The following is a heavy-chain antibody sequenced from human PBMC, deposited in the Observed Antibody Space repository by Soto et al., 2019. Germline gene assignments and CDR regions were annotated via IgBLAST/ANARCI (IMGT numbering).Heavy chain of an antibody. Sequence: SETLSLTCTVSGGSLNNYYWSWIRQPPGKGLEWIGYIFYSGNTIYNPSLKSRVTISVDTSKNQFSLKLSSVTAADTAVYYCAREGERIPLQWFGELPSRGMDVWGQGATVTVSS. V-gene: IGHV4-59*01. CDR3: AREGERIPLQWFGELPSRGMDV. CDR1: GGSLNNYY. D-gene: IGHD3-10*01. J-gene: IGHJ6*02. CDR2: IFYSGNT.